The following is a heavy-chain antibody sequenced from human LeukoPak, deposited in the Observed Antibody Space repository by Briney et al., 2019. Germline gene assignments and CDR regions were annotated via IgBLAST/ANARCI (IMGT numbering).Heavy chain of an antibody. CDR3: VGDQVDDTGYLR. D-gene: IGHD5-12*01. Sequence: GGSLRLSCSASGFIFSTYTMYWVRQALGKGLEYVSVINGDGRTTYYIDSVKGRFTISRDNSKNTLYLQMSSLRADDTAVYYCVGDQVDDTGYLRWGQGTRVTVSS. CDR2: INGDGRTT. CDR1: GFIFSTYT. V-gene: IGHV3-64D*06. J-gene: IGHJ4*02.